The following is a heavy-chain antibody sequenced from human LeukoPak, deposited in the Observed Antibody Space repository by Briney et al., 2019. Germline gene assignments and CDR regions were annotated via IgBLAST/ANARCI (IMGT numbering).Heavy chain of an antibody. CDR1: GFTFDDYA. J-gene: IGHJ1*01. CDR3: ARGGYDFWSGYYWYFEH. D-gene: IGHD3-3*01. V-gene: IGHV3-9*01. Sequence: GGSLRLSCAASGFTFDDYAMPWVRQAPGKGLEWVSGISWNSGSIGYADSVKGRFTISRDNSKNTLYLQVNSLRAEDTAVYYCARGGYDFWSGYYWYFEHWGQGTLVTVSS. CDR2: ISWNSGSI.